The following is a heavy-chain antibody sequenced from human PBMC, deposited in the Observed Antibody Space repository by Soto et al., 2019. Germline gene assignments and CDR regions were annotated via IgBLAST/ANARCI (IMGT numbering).Heavy chain of an antibody. CDR3: AKNRQFRSYHESAGHYDN. J-gene: IGHJ4*02. V-gene: IGHV3-23*01. Sequence: EVELLESGGGLVQPGGSLRLSCVASGFTFKNYDMRWIRQAPGKGLEWVSGISGSGGVTYYADSVKGRFTISRDNSKNTLYLQMNSLRAEDTAIYYCAKNRQFRSYHESAGHYDNWGQGTLVTVSS. CDR2: ISGSGGVT. D-gene: IGHD3-16*02. CDR1: GFTFKNYD.